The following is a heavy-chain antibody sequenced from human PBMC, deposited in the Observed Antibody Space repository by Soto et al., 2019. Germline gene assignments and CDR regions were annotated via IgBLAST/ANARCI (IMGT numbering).Heavy chain of an antibody. CDR2: ISYDGSNK. CDR3: AKSRGIAAAAPYYFDY. Sequence: GGSLRLSCAASGFTFSSYGMHWVRQAPGKGLEWVAVISYDGSNKYYADSVKGRFTISRDNSKNTLYLQMNSLRAEDTAVYYCAKSRGIAAAAPYYFDYWGQGTLVTVSS. J-gene: IGHJ4*02. CDR1: GFTFSSYG. V-gene: IGHV3-30*18. D-gene: IGHD6-13*01.